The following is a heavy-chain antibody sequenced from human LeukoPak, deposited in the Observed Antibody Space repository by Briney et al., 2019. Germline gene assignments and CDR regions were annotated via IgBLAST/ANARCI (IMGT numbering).Heavy chain of an antibody. Sequence: PSETLSLTCTVSGGSISSYYWSWIRQPPGKGLEWIGYIYYSGSTNYNPSLKSRVTISVDTSKNQFSLKLSPVTAADTAVYYCARHARYDILTGYPFDYWGQGTLVTVSS. J-gene: IGHJ4*02. D-gene: IGHD3-9*01. CDR2: IYYSGST. CDR1: GGSISSYY. V-gene: IGHV4-59*08. CDR3: ARHARYDILTGYPFDY.